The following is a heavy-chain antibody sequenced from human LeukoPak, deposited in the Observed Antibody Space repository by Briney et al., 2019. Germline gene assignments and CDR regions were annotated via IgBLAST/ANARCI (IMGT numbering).Heavy chain of an antibody. Sequence: PSETLSLTCTVSGGSISSYYWSWIRQPPGKGLEWIGYIYYSGSTNYNSSLKSRVTMSVDTSKNQFSLKLSSATAADTAVYYCARGYCSGDTCYRTFSNYWGQGTLVTVSS. CDR3: ARGYCSGDTCYRTFSNY. J-gene: IGHJ4*02. V-gene: IGHV4-59*01. D-gene: IGHD2-15*01. CDR2: IYYSGST. CDR1: GGSISSYY.